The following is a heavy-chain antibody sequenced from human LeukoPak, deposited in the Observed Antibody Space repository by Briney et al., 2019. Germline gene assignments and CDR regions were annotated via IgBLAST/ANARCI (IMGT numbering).Heavy chain of an antibody. Sequence: SSETLSLTCTVSGGSISSYYWSWIRQPPGKGLEWIGYIYYSGSTNYNPSLKSRVTISVDTSKNQFSLKLSPVTAADTAVYYCASGYCSGGSCYWEYFDYWGQGTLVTVSS. CDR3: ASGYCSGGSCYWEYFDY. CDR2: IYYSGST. D-gene: IGHD2-15*01. CDR1: GGSISSYY. J-gene: IGHJ4*02. V-gene: IGHV4-59*01.